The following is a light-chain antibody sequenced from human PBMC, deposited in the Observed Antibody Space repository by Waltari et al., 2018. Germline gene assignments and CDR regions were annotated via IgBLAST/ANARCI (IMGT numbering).Light chain of an antibody. CDR2: WAS. J-gene: IGKJ2*01. Sequence: DIVMTQSPVSLTVSLGERATMNSKTSPSVLYRSTNRSLLGWYQQKPGQAPRLLIYWASTRERGVPDRFSGSGSGTDFTLTIDNLQADDVAVYYCQQYLTSPYTFGQGTKLEIK. CDR1: PSVLYRSTNRSL. CDR3: QQYLTSPYT. V-gene: IGKV4-1*01.